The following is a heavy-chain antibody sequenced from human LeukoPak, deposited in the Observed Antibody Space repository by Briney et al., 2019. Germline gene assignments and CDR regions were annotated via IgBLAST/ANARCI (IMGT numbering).Heavy chain of an antibody. Sequence: SETLSLTCTVSGGSISSYYWSWIRQPPGKGLEWIGYIYYSGSTNYNPSLKSRVTISVDKSKNQFSLKLSSVTAADTAVYYCARGADYGDSGAFDIWGQGTMVTVSS. CDR2: IYYSGST. J-gene: IGHJ3*02. CDR3: ARGADYGDSGAFDI. CDR1: GGSISSYY. V-gene: IGHV4-59*12. D-gene: IGHD4-17*01.